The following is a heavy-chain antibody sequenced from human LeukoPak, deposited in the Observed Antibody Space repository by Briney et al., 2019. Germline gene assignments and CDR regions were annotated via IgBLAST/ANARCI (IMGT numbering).Heavy chain of an antibody. CDR2: INHSGST. D-gene: IGHD2-8*01. V-gene: IGHV4-34*01. J-gene: IGHJ5*02. CDR3: ARGKMVNPFDP. Sequence: SSQTLSLTCAVYGGSFSGYYCSWIRHPPGKGLEWIGEINHSGSTNYNPSLKSRVTTSVDTSKNQFSLKLSSVTAADTAVYYCARGKMVNPFDPWGQGTLVTVSS. CDR1: GGSFSGYY.